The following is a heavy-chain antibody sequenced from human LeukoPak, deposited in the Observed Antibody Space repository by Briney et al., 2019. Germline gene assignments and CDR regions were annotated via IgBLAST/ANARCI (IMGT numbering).Heavy chain of an antibody. CDR2: ISGSGGST. CDR3: AKDLDYYGSGSYYRY. Sequence: PGGSLRLSCAASGFTFSSYAMSWVRQAPGKGLEWVSAISGSGGSTYYADSVKGRFTISRDNSKNTLYLQMNSLRAEDTAVYYCAKDLDYYGSGSYYRYWGQGTLVTVSS. CDR1: GFTFSSYA. D-gene: IGHD3-10*01. V-gene: IGHV3-23*01. J-gene: IGHJ4*02.